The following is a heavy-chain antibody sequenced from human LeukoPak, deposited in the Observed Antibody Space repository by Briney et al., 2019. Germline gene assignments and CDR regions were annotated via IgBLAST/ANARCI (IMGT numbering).Heavy chain of an antibody. Sequence: SVKVSCKASGGTFSSYTISWVRQAPGQGLEWMGRIIPILGIANYAQKFQGRVTITADKSTSTAYMELSSLRSEDTAVYYCARGPVVPAALSLDAFDIWGQGTMVTVSS. CDR1: GGTFSSYT. V-gene: IGHV1-69*02. CDR3: ARGPVVPAALSLDAFDI. J-gene: IGHJ3*02. D-gene: IGHD2-2*01. CDR2: IIPILGIA.